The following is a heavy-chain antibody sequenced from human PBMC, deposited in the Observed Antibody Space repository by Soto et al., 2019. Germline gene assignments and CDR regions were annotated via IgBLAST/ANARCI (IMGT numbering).Heavy chain of an antibody. Sequence: LSLSCAGSGFTLRTFDIHWVRQAPGKGLEWVSGIGTLSDTFYAASVQGRFTISRQNAKNSVYLQMNSLRAGDTAFYYCARGRSFSYDSTPPPMFDPWGQGTLVTVSS. CDR3: ARGRSFSYDSTPPPMFDP. V-gene: IGHV3-13*01. CDR1: GFTLRTFD. CDR2: IGTLSDT. J-gene: IGHJ5*02. D-gene: IGHD3-10*01.